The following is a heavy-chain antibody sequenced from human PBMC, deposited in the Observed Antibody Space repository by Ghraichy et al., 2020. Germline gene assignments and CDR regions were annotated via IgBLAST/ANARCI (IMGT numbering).Heavy chain of an antibody. J-gene: IGHJ6*02. V-gene: IGHV3-74*01. CDR1: GFSFSTYW. CDR3: ARGRYSTMDV. Sequence: GGSLRLSCAASGFSFSTYWMHWVRQAPGTGLVWVSGINSDGSSGRYADSVKGRLTISRDTAKNTLYMQMNSLRPDDTAVYYCARGRYSTMDVWGQGTTVTVSS. CDR2: INSDGSSG. D-gene: IGHD3-9*01.